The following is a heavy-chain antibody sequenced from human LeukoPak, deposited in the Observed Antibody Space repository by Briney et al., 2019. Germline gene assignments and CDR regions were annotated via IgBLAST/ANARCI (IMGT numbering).Heavy chain of an antibody. CDR2: ISSSSSYI. V-gene: IGHV3-21*01. CDR3: ARDGAAADLFDY. D-gene: IGHD6-13*01. CDR1: GFTFSSYS. Sequence: GGSLRLSCAAPGFTFSSYSMNWVRQAPGKGLEWVSSISSSSSYIYYADSVKGRFTISRDNAKNSLYLQMNSLRAEDTAVYYCARDGAAADLFDYWGQGTLVTVSS. J-gene: IGHJ4*02.